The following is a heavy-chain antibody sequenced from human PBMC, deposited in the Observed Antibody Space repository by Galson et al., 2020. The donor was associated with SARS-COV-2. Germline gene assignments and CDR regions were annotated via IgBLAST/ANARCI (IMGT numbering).Heavy chain of an antibody. Sequence: GGSLRLSCATSGFTFSDSPMHWVRQASGKGLEWVGRIRSKANNYGTAYAASLKGRFTIARDDSKNTAYLQMNSLTPEDTAVYYCTRVPPDSRSFWDGFDSWGQGTMVTVSS. D-gene: IGHD6-6*01. CDR2: IRSKANNYGT. J-gene: IGHJ3*02. CDR1: GFTFSDSP. CDR3: TRVPPDSRSFWDGFDS. V-gene: IGHV3-73*01.